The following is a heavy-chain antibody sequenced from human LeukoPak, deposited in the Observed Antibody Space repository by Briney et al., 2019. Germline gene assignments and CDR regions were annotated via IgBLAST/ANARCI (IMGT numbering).Heavy chain of an antibody. CDR2: INHSGST. V-gene: IGHV4-34*01. J-gene: IGHJ3*02. CDR1: GGSFSGCY. D-gene: IGHD3-22*01. Sequence: ASETLSLTCAVYGGSFSGCYWSWIRQPPGKGLEWIGEINHSGSTNYNPSLKSRVTISVDTSKNQFSLKLSSVTAADTAVYYCARFDDSSGYYYVSAFDIWGQGTMVTVSS. CDR3: ARFDDSSGYYYVSAFDI.